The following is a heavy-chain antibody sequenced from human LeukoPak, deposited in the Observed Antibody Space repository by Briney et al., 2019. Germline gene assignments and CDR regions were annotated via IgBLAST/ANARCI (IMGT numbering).Heavy chain of an antibody. CDR3: AKGLGYSVYDLPDF. V-gene: IGHV3-23*01. CDR1: GFSFSVYS. D-gene: IGHD5/OR15-5a*01. Sequence: GGSLRLSCAASGFSFSVYSMSWVRQAPGKGLEWVSGINGNGDSTFYRDSVRGRFTISRDFSKNTLYLQMRRLRAEGTALYYCAKGLGYSVYDLPDFWGQGTLVTVSS. J-gene: IGHJ4*02. CDR2: INGNGDST.